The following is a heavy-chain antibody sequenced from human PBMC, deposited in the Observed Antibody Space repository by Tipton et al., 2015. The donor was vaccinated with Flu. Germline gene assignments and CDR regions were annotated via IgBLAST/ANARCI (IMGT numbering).Heavy chain of an antibody. D-gene: IGHD5-18*01. J-gene: IGHJ2*01. CDR2: IYYSGST. V-gene: IGHV4-39*07. Sequence: TLSLTCTVSGGSISSSSYYWGWIRQPPGKGLEWIGSIYYSGSTYYNQSLKSRVTISVDTSKNQFSMKLSSVTAADTAVYYCARVYKDTTTGYFDLWGRGTLVTVSS. CDR1: GGSISSSSYY. CDR3: ARVYKDTTTGYFDL.